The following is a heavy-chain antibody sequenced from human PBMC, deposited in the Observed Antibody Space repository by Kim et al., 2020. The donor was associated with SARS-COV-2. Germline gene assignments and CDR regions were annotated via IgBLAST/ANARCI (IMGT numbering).Heavy chain of an antibody. V-gene: IGHV3-33*06. CDR3: AKERRKYCSGGSCHLEY. J-gene: IGHJ4*02. Sequence: VKGRLTIPRANSKNPLYLQMNNLRAEDTAVYYCAKERRKYCSGGSCHLEYWGQGTLVTVSS. D-gene: IGHD2-15*01.